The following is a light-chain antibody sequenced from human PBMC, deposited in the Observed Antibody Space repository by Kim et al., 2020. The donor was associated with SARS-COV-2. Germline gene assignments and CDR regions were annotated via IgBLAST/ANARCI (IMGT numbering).Light chain of an antibody. CDR1: GSDVGSYYY. V-gene: IGLV2-14*03. Sequence: QSITIACTGTGSDVGSYYYVSWYRQHPGKAPKLMIHDVSNRPAGVSNRFSGSKSGNTASLAISGLQAEDEADYYCSSYTSSSTLVVFGGGTQLTVL. J-gene: IGLJ2*01. CDR3: SSYTSSSTLVV. CDR2: DVS.